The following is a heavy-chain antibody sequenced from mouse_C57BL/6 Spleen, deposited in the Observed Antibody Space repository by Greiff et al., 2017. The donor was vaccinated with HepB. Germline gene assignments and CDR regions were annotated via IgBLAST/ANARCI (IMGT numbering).Heavy chain of an antibody. CDR1: GFNIKDDY. CDR3: TKGDYDSAY. CDR2: IDPENGDT. Sequence: VQLQQSGAELVRPGASVKLSCTASGFNIKDDYMHWVKQRPEQGLEWIGWIDPENGDTEYASKFQGKATITADTSSNTDYLQLSSLTSEDTAVYYCTKGDYDSAYWGQGTLVTVSA. D-gene: IGHD2-4*01. V-gene: IGHV14-4*01. J-gene: IGHJ3*01.